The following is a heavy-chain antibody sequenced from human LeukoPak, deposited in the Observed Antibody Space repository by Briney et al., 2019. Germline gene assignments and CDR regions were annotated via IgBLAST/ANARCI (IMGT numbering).Heavy chain of an antibody. D-gene: IGHD3-10*01. V-gene: IGHV4-39*01. CDR2: IYYSGST. CDR3: ARHSAASGSYHPNWFDP. J-gene: IGHJ5*02. CDR1: GGSISSSSYY. Sequence: PSETLSLTCTVSGGSISSSSYYWGWIRQPPGKGLEWIGSIYYSGSTYYNPSLKSRVTISVDTSKNQFSLKLSSVTAADTAVYYCARHSAASGSYHPNWFDPWGQGTLVTVSS.